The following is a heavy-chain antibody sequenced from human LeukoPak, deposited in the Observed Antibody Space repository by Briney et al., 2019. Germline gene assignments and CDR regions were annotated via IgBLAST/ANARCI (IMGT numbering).Heavy chain of an antibody. Sequence: SSQTLSLTCTVSGVSISSGGYYWSWIRQHPGKGLEWIGYIYYSGSTYYNPSLKSRVTISVDTSKDQFSLKLSSVTAADTAVYYCARALNYYYIDHRAAAGTGGFDPWGQGTLVTVSS. CDR2: IYYSGST. V-gene: IGHV4-31*03. J-gene: IGHJ5*02. D-gene: IGHD6-13*01. CDR1: GVSISSGGYY. CDR3: ARALNYYYIDHRAAAGTGGFDP.